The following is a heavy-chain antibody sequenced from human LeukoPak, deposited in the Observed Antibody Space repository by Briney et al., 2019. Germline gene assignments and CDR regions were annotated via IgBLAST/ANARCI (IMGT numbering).Heavy chain of an antibody. Sequence: ASVKVSCKASGYTFTSYGISWVRQAPGQGLEWMGIINPSGGSTSYAQKFQGRVTMTRDMSTSTVYMELSSLRSEDTAVYYCARAASAYYYDSSGGNYYYMDVWGKGTTVTVSS. J-gene: IGHJ6*03. CDR3: ARAASAYYYDSSGGNYYYMDV. V-gene: IGHV1-46*01. CDR2: INPSGGST. CDR1: GYTFTSYG. D-gene: IGHD3-22*01.